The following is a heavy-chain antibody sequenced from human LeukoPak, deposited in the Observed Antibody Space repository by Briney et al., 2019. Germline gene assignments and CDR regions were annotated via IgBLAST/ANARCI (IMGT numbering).Heavy chain of an antibody. D-gene: IGHD2-2*01. J-gene: IGHJ6*02. CDR1: GYTFTSYG. CDR3: ARDVVVVPAAGGDRHYYYGMDV. Sequence: ASVKVSCKASGYTFTSYGISWVRQAPGQGLEWMGWISAYNGNTNYAQKLQGRVTMTTDTSTSTAYMELRSLRSDDTAVYYCARDVVVVPAAGGDRHYYYGMDVWGQGTTVTVSS. CDR2: ISAYNGNT. V-gene: IGHV1-18*01.